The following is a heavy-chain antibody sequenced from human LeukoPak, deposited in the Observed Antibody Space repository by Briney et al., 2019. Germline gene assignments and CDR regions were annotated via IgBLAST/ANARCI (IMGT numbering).Heavy chain of an antibody. V-gene: IGHV4-39*01. Sequence: SETLSLTYTVSGGSISSSRYYWGWIRQPPGKGLEWIGSIYYSGSTYYNPSLKSRVTISVDTSKNQFSLKLSSVTAADTAVYYFARGDFRSGYCPSYWGQGTLVTVSS. CDR1: GGSISSSRYY. J-gene: IGHJ4*02. CDR3: ARGDFRSGYCPSY. D-gene: IGHD3-3*01. CDR2: IYYSGST.